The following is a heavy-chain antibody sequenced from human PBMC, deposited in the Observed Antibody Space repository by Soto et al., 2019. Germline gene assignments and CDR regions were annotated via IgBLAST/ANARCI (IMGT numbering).Heavy chain of an antibody. CDR1: GGSISSSSYY. CDR2: IYYSGST. J-gene: IGHJ4*02. V-gene: IGHV4-39*01. Sequence: QLQLQESGPGLVKPSETLSLTCTVSGGSISSSSYYWGWIRQPPGKGLEWIGSIYYSGSTYYNPSLKSRVTISVDTSKNQFSLKLSSVTAADTAVYYCARRRDGYNYDYWGQGTLVTVSS. CDR3: ARRRDGYNYDY. D-gene: IGHD5-12*01.